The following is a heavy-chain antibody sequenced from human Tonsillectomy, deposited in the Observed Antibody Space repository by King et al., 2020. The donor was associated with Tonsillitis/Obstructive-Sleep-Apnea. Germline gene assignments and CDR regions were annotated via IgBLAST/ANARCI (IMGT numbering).Heavy chain of an antibody. CDR3: GRDRLYYYDSSGYLYYYYMDV. Sequence: QVQLVESGGGVVQPGRSLRFSCAASGFTFSNYPMHWVRQAPGKGLEWVAVISSDGSHKYYTDSVKGRFTISRDNSKNTLYLQMNSLRAEDTAVYYCGRDRLYYYDSSGYLYYYYMDVWGKGTTVTVSS. V-gene: IGHV3-30*04. D-gene: IGHD3-22*01. CDR2: ISSDGSHK. CDR1: GFTFSNYP. J-gene: IGHJ6*03.